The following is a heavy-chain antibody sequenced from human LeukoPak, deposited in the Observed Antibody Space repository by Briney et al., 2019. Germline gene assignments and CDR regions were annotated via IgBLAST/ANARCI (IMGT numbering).Heavy chain of an antibody. CDR1: GGSISSYY. D-gene: IGHD3-22*01. CDR3: AGAYYVSSGHVYFDY. Sequence: SETLSLTCTVSGGSISSYYWSWIRQPAGKGLEWIGRIYTSGSTNYNPSLKSRVTMSVDTSKNQFSLKLSSVTAADTAVYYCAGAYYVSSGHVYFDYWGQGTLVTVSS. V-gene: IGHV4-4*07. CDR2: IYTSGST. J-gene: IGHJ4*02.